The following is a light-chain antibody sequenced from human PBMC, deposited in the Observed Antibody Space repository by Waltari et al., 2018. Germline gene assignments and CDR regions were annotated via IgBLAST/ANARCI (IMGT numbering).Light chain of an antibody. V-gene: IGKV2-28*01. CDR1: QSLLRGPGYHH. J-gene: IGKJ4*01. CDR3: MQSLQTPPT. CDR2: LAS. Sequence: IVMTQTPLSLSVTPGEAASISCRSSQSLLRGPGYHHLHWYLQKPGQSPKLLIFLASYRASGVPDRFSASGSGTDFTLKISRVEAEDVGVYYCMQSLQTPPTFGGGTKVGIK.